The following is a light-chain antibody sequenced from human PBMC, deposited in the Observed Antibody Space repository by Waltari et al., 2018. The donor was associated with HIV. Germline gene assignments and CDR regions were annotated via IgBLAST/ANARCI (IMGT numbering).Light chain of an antibody. CDR1: SSDVGRYDY. CDR2: DVN. Sequence: QSALTQPASVSGSPGQSITISCTGSSSDVGRYDYVSWYQQHPGEVPKLIIFDVNRRPSGVSDRFSASKADNTASLTISGLQAEDEAHYYCASYTAFSTLLFGGGTRLTVL. CDR3: ASYTAFSTLL. J-gene: IGLJ2*01. V-gene: IGLV2-14*03.